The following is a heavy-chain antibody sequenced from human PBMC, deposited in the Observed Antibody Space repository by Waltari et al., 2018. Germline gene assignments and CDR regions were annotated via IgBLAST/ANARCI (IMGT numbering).Heavy chain of an antibody. Sequence: EVHLVQSGAEVKKPGESLKISCKASGYSFTSYWIGWVRQMPGKGLEWMGIIYPGDSDSRYSPSFQGQVTISADKSIRTAYLQWSSLKASDTAMYYCARLKLYYYYGMDVWGQGTTVTVSS. CDR2: IYPGDSDS. CDR3: ARLKLYYYYGMDV. CDR1: GYSFTSYW. V-gene: IGHV5-51*01. D-gene: IGHD1-7*01. J-gene: IGHJ6*02.